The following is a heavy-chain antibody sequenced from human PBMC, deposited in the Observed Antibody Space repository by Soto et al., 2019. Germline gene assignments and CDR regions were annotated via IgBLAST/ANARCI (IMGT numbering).Heavy chain of an antibody. Sequence: ASGKVSCKVPGDTLTELSMHWVRQAPGKGLEWMGGFDPEDGETIYAQKFQGRVTMTEDTSTDTAYMELSSLRSEDTAVYYCATSVCFSCDGCYSYAFYIRAQRTMVTVSS. CDR2: FDPEDGET. CDR1: GDTLTELS. CDR3: ATSVCFSCDGCYSYAFYI. V-gene: IGHV1-24*01. D-gene: IGHD2-15*01. J-gene: IGHJ3*02.